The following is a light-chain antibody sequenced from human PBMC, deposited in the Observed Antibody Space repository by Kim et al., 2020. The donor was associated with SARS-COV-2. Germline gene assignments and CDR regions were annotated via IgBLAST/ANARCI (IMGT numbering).Light chain of an antibody. J-gene: IGLJ3*02. CDR2: KDS. CDR1: ALPKQY. Sequence: SYELTQPPSVSVSPGQTARIICSGDALPKQYAYWYQQKPGQAPVLVIYKDSERPSGIPERFSGSSSGTTVTLTISGVQAEDEADYYCQSADSSGTYEVFG. V-gene: IGLV3-25*03. CDR3: QSADSSGTYEV.